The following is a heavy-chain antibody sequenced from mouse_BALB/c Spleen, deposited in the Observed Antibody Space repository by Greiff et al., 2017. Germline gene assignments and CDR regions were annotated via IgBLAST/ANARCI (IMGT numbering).Heavy chain of an antibody. CDR1: GDSITSGY. J-gene: IGHJ2*01. D-gene: IGHD2-3*01. V-gene: IGHV3-8*02. CDR3: ARLGDGYYVYYFDY. CDR2: ISYSGST. Sequence: EVKLVESGPSLVKPSQTLSLTCSVTGDSITSGYWDWIRKFPGNKLEYMGYISYSGSTYYNPSLKSRISSTRDTSKNQYYLQLNSVTTEDTATYYCARLGDGYYVYYFDYWGQGTTLTVSS.